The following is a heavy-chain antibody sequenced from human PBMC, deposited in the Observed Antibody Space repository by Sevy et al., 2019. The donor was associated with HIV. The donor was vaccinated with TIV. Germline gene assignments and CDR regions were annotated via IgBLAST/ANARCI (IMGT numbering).Heavy chain of an antibody. J-gene: IGHJ6*02. Sequence: ASVKVSCKASGGTFSSYAISWVRQAPGQGLEWMGGIIPIFGTANYAQKFQGRVTITADESTSTAYMGLSSLRSEDTAVYYCASRLTGEHYYYGMDVWGQGTTVTVSS. D-gene: IGHD7-27*01. CDR3: ASRLTGEHYYYGMDV. V-gene: IGHV1-69*13. CDR1: GGTFSSYA. CDR2: IIPIFGTA.